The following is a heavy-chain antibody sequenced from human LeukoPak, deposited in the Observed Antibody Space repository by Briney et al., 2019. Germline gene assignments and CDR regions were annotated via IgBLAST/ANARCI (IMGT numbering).Heavy chain of an antibody. Sequence: GGSLRLSCAASGSTFSDSAMHWVRQAPGGGLEWVAVISYDGSNEYYVDAVKGRFTISGDNSKNTLHLQMNSLRDEDTAVYYCAHDRRGFCSSVTCYAGAFDSWGQGTMVTVSS. CDR3: AHDRRGFCSSVTCYAGAFDS. V-gene: IGHV3-30*04. J-gene: IGHJ3*01. CDR2: ISYDGSNE. D-gene: IGHD2-2*01. CDR1: GSTFSDSA.